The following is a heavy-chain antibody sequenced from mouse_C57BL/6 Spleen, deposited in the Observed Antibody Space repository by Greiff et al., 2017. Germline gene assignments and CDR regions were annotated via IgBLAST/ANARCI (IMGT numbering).Heavy chain of an antibody. CDR1: GYAFSSSW. J-gene: IGHJ4*01. Sequence: QVQLLQSGPELVKPGASVKISCKASGYAFSSSWMNWVKQRPGKGLEWIGRIYPGDGDTNYNGKFKGKATLTSDKTSSTAYMQLSSLTSEDSAVYFCARNDFRYYGMDYWGQGTSVTVSS. CDR3: ARNDFRYYGMDY. CDR2: IYPGDGDT. V-gene: IGHV1-82*01. D-gene: IGHD2-4*01.